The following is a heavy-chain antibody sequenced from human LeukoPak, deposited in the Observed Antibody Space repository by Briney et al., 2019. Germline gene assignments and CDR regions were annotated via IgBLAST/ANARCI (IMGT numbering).Heavy chain of an antibody. CDR2: IIPIFGTA. CDR3: ARVRGYSYGSEYYYYYMDV. J-gene: IGHJ6*03. D-gene: IGHD5-18*01. Sequence: GASVKVSCKASGYTFNTYGISWVRQAPGQGLEWMGGIIPIFGTANYAQKFQGRVTITTDESTSTAYMELSSLRSEDTAVYYCARVRGYSYGSEYYYYYMDVWGKGTTVTVSS. CDR1: GYTFNTYG. V-gene: IGHV1-69*05.